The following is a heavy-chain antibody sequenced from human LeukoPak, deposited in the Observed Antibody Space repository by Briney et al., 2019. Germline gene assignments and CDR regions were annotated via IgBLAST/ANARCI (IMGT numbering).Heavy chain of an antibody. CDR3: AKDKDRITMVRGLPYFDY. D-gene: IGHD3-10*01. CDR2: ISWNSGSI. CDR1: GFTFEYYA. J-gene: IGHJ4*02. V-gene: IGHV3-9*01. Sequence: PGRSLRLSCAASGFTFEYYAMHGVRQAPGKGLEWGSGISWNSGSIGYADSVKGRFTISRDNAKNSLYLQMNSLRAEDTALYYCAKDKDRITMVRGLPYFDYWGQGTLVTVSS.